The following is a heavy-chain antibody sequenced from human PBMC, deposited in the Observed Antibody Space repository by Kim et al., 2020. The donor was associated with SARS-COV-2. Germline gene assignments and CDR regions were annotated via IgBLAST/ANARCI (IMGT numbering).Heavy chain of an antibody. CDR2: IYYTGNT. D-gene: IGHD6-13*01. J-gene: IGHJ4*02. CDR1: GASISTNNYY. V-gene: IGHV4-39*02. CDR3: ASLLSRSWFFDF. Sequence: SETLSLTCTVSGASISTNNYYWAWIRQPPGMALEWIGSIYYTGNTYYNPSLESRITISIDTSKNHFSLKLSPVTAADTDLYYCASLLSRSWFFDFWGQGT.